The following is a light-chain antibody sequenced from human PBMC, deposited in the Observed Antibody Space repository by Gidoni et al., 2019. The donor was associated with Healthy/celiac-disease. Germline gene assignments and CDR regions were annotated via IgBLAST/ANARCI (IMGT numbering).Light chain of an antibody. Sequence: DSVLTPSPGTLSLSPGERATLSCQASQSVSRSYLSVYQQKHRQAPRLHIYGASNRAPGIPDRFIGSESGTDFTLTISRLEPEDFAVYYCQQYGSSPPTFGQGTKVEIK. V-gene: IGKV3-20*01. CDR2: GAS. J-gene: IGKJ1*01. CDR1: QSVSRSY. CDR3: QQYGSSPPT.